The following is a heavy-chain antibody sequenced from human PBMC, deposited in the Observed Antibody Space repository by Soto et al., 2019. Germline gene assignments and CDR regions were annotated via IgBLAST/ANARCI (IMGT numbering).Heavy chain of an antibody. CDR3: ARHQRIGGLDV. CDR1: GGSISSYY. V-gene: IGHV4-59*01. J-gene: IGHJ6*02. Sequence: QVQLQESGPGLVKPSETLSLPCNVSGGSISSYYWSCIRQPPGKGLEWIGYIYYSGSTNYNPYLKSRHTISVDTSKNQFSLMLSSVTAADTAVYYCARHQRIGGLDVWGQGTTVTVSS. D-gene: IGHD3-16*01. CDR2: IYYSGST.